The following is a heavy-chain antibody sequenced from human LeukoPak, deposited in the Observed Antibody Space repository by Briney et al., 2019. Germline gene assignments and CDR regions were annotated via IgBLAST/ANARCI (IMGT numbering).Heavy chain of an antibody. D-gene: IGHD5-24*01. CDR1: GYTLTELS. CDR2: FDPEDGET. J-gene: IGHJ3*02. Sequence: ASVKVSCKVSGYTLTELSMHWVRQAPGKGLEWMGGFDPEDGETIYAQKFQDRVTMTEDTSTDTAYMELSSLRSEDTAVYYCATDDPINRKRDGYSFHIWGQGTEVTVSS. CDR3: ATDDPINRKRDGYSFHI. V-gene: IGHV1-24*01.